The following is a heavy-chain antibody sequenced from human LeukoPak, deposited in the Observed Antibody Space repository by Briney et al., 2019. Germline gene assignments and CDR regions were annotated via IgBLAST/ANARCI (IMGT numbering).Heavy chain of an antibody. CDR3: AKVGDSSGYRYYYMDV. CDR2: ISGSGGST. J-gene: IGHJ6*03. Sequence: PGGSLRLSCAASGFTFSSYAMSWIRQAPGKGLEWVSAISGSGGSTYYADSVKGRFTISRDNSKNTLYLQMNSLRAEDTAVYYCAKVGDSSGYRYYYMDVWGKGTTVTVSS. V-gene: IGHV3-23*01. D-gene: IGHD3-22*01. CDR1: GFTFSSYA.